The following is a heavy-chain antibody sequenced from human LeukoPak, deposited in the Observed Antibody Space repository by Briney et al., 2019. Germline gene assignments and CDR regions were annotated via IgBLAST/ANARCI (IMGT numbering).Heavy chain of an antibody. J-gene: IGHJ4*02. Sequence: PSESLSLTCAVSGYSISSSNWWGWIRQPPGKGLEWIGYIYYSGSTNYNPSLKSRVTISVDTSKNQFSLKLSSVTAADTAVYYCARESRFMGTFWGQGTLVTVSS. V-gene: IGHV4-28*03. D-gene: IGHD3-3*01. CDR2: IYYSGST. CDR3: ARESRFMGTF. CDR1: GYSISSSNW.